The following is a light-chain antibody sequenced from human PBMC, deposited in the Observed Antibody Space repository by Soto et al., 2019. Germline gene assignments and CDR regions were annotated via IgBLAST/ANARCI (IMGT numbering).Light chain of an antibody. CDR2: VAS. CDR1: QSIDNY. V-gene: IGKV1-39*01. CDR3: QQNQDIPPT. Sequence: DIQMTQSPSSLSASVGDRVTVTCRASQSIDNYLNWYQQRPGQAPKLLIYVASTLQSGLPSRFSGSGSGTHFTLTISSLQPEDVATYYCQQNQDIPPTFGQGTRVERK. J-gene: IGKJ1*01.